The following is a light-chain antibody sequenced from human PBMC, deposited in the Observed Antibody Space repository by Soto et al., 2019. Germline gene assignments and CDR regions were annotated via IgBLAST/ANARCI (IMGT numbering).Light chain of an antibody. V-gene: IGLV2-14*01. CDR3: SSYTSRSTLYV. Sequence: QSALTQPASVSGSPGQSITVSWTGTSSDIGGYNYVSWYQQHPGKAPKLMVYEVTNRPSGVSDRFSGSKSGNTASLTISGLQADDEGYYYCSSYTSRSTLYVFGTGTKVTAL. CDR1: SSDIGGYNY. CDR2: EVT. J-gene: IGLJ1*01.